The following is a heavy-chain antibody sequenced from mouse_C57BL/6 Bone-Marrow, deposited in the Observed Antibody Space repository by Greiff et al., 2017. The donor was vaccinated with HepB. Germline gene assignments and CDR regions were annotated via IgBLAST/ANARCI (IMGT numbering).Heavy chain of an antibody. CDR2: IYPGDGDT. Sequence: QVQLQQSGPELVKPGASVKISCKASGYAFSSSWMNWVKQRPGKGLEWIGRIYPGDGDTNYNGKFKGKATLTADKSSSTAYMQLSSLTSEDSAVYFCARLLGRGDYFDYWGQGTTLTVSS. V-gene: IGHV1-82*01. J-gene: IGHJ2*01. D-gene: IGHD4-1*01. CDR1: GYAFSSSW. CDR3: ARLLGRGDYFDY.